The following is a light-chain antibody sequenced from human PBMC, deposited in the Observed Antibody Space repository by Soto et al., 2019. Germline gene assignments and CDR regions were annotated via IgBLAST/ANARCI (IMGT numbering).Light chain of an antibody. V-gene: IGLV2-14*03. Sequence: QSVLTQPASVSGSPGQSITIFCTGTSSDVGGYNYVSWYQQHPGSAPKLMIYDVSSRPSGVSNRFSGSTSGNTASLTISGLQAEDEADYYCSSYTSSFKLAVFGSGTKLTVL. CDR1: SSDVGGYNY. CDR2: DVS. CDR3: SSYTSSFKLAV. J-gene: IGLJ1*01.